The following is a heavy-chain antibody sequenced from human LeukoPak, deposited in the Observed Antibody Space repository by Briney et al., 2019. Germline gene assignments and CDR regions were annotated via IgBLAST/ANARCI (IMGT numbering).Heavy chain of an antibody. J-gene: IGHJ3*02. CDR2: IIPIFGTA. CDR3: ARDYTMIVVGSDAFDI. D-gene: IGHD3-22*01. Sequence: SVKVSCKASGGTFSSYAISWVRQAPGQGLEWMGGIIPIFGTANYARKFQGRVTITADKSTSTAYMELSSLRSEDTAVYYCARDYTMIVVGSDAFDIWGQGTMVTVSS. V-gene: IGHV1-69*06. CDR1: GGTFSSYA.